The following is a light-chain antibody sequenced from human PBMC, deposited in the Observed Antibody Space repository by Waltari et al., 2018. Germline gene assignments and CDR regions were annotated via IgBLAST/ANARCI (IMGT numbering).Light chain of an antibody. V-gene: IGLV2-8*01. CDR3: TSYAGSKNV. Sequence: QSALTQPPSASGPPGQSVTISCTGTSSDVGAHNYVSWYQQHQGKGPKPMIYEVTKRPPGVPDRFSGSKSGNTASLTVSGLQAEDEADYYCTSYAGSKNVFGTGTKVTVL. J-gene: IGLJ1*01. CDR1: SSDVGAHNY. CDR2: EVT.